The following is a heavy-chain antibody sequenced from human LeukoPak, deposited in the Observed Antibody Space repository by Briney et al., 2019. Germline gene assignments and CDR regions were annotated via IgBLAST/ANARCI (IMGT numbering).Heavy chain of an antibody. Sequence: GESLKISCEGFGNRFTSYWIAWVRQPPGKGLEWMGIIHLGDSETRYSPNFQGRVTFSADKSTATALLQWTSLKASDTAMYYCARLAYKDFWSRPHDGFDAWGQGTMVTVSS. CDR3: ARLAYKDFWSRPHDGFDA. CDR2: IHLGDSET. CDR1: GNRFTSYW. V-gene: IGHV5-51*01. D-gene: IGHD3-3*01. J-gene: IGHJ3*01.